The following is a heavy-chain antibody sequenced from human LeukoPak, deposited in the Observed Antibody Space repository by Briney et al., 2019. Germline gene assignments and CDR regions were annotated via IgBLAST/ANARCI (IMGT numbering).Heavy chain of an antibody. CDR1: GYTFTSYY. CDR2: INPSGGST. J-gene: IGHJ4*02. Sequence: VASVKVSCKASGYTFTSYYMHWVRQAPGQGLEWMGIINPSGGSTSYAQKFQGRVTMTRDTSTSTVYMELSSLRSEDTAVYYCARTYYYDSSGYYYFDYWGQGTLVTVSS. D-gene: IGHD3-22*01. CDR3: ARTYYYDSSGYYYFDY. V-gene: IGHV1-46*01.